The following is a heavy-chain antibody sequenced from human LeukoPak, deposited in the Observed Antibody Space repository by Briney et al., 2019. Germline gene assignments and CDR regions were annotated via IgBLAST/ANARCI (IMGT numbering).Heavy chain of an antibody. D-gene: IGHD1-26*01. CDR1: GYSFTNYW. CDR2: IYPGDSDN. CDR3: ARRYSGSYLVDY. J-gene: IGHJ4*02. V-gene: IGHV5-51*01. Sequence: GESLKISCKGSGYSFTNYWLGWVRPMSGKGLELMGVIYPGDSDNSYRPAFQGQVNISADNSISTTYLQWRSLKASDTAMYYCARRYSGSYLVDYWGQGTLVIVSS.